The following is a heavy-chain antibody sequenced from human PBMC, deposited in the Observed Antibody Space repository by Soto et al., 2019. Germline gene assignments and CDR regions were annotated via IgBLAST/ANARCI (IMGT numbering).Heavy chain of an antibody. V-gene: IGHV5-51*01. J-gene: IGHJ6*02. CDR1: GYSFTSYW. Sequence: GESLKISCKGSGYSFTSYWIGWVRQMPGKGLEWTVIIYPGNSQARYSPSFQGLVTISADKSISTAYLQWSSLKASDTAMYYCARSKSPYSSNFYYYHGMDVSGQGTTVTVSS. D-gene: IGHD6-13*01. CDR2: IYPGNSQA. CDR3: ARSKSPYSSNFYYYHGMDV.